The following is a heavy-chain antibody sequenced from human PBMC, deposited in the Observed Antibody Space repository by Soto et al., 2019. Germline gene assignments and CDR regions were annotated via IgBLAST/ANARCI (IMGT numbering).Heavy chain of an antibody. CDR2: IYHSGST. V-gene: IGHV4-30-2*02. CDR3: ARTYGGYYDY. J-gene: IGHJ4*02. CDR1: GGSISSGGYS. Sequence: SETLSLTCAVSGGSISSGGYSWSWIRQPPGKGLEWIGYIYHSGSTYYNPSLKSRVTISVDTSKNQFSLKLRSVTAADTAVYYCARTYGGYYDYWGQGTLVTVSS. D-gene: IGHD2-8*01.